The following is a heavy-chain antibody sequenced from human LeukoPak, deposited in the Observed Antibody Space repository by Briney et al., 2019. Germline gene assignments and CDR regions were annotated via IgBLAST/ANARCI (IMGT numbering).Heavy chain of an antibody. D-gene: IGHD3-22*01. J-gene: IGHJ4*02. V-gene: IGHV1-69*01. CDR3: AAHAYYYDSSGYSWESDY. Sequence: SVQVSCKASGGTFSSYAISWVRQAPGQGLEWMGGIIPIFGTANYAQKFQGRVTITADESTSTAYMELSSLRSEDTAVYYCAAHAYYYDSSGYSWESDYWGEGTLVTVSS. CDR2: IIPIFGTA. CDR1: GGTFSSYA.